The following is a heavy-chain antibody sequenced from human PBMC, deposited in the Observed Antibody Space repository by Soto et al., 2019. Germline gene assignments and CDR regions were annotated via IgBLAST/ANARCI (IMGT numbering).Heavy chain of an antibody. V-gene: IGHV4-61*01. J-gene: IGHJ5*02. D-gene: IGHD6-13*01. CDR3: ARDPYSPKANWFDP. CDR1: GGSVSSGSYY. CDR2: IYYSGST. Sequence: QVQLQESGPGLVKPSETLSLTCTVSGGSVSSGSYYWSWIRQPQGKGLEWIGYIYYSGSTNYNPSLMSRVTISVDTSKNQFSLKLSSVTAADTAVYYCARDPYSPKANWFDPWGQGTLVTVSS.